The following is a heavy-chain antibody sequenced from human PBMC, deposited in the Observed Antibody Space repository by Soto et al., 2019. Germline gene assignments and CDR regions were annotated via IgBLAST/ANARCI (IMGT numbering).Heavy chain of an antibody. Sequence: PGGSLRLSCAASGFSVRSIYMSWDRQAPGKGLEWGSVIYSGVSTYYADSVKGRLTISRDNSKNTLYIQMYSLRAEDTAVYYCASGYYYDSSGLAFDNWGQGTMVTVSS. CDR1: GFSVRSIY. CDR3: ASGYYYDSSGLAFDN. CDR2: IYSGVST. D-gene: IGHD3-22*01. J-gene: IGHJ3*02. V-gene: IGHV3-53*01.